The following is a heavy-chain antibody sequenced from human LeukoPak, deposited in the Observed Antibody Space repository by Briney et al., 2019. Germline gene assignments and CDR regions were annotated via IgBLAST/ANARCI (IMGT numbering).Heavy chain of an antibody. J-gene: IGHJ4*02. Sequence: TSETLSLTCTVSGGSISSSSHYWGWIRQPPGKGLEWIGCIFYSGSTHYNPSLKSRVTISVDTSKNQFSLKLSSVTAADTAVYYCARLHPYSYDADYWGQGTLVTVSS. D-gene: IGHD5-18*01. CDR2: IFYSGST. CDR1: GGSISSSSHY. V-gene: IGHV4-39*07. CDR3: ARLHPYSYDADY.